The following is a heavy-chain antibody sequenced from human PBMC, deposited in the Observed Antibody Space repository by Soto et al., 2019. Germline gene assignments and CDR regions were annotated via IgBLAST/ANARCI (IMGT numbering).Heavy chain of an antibody. CDR1: GFTFSSYG. V-gene: IGHV3-30*18. CDR2: ISYDGSNK. CDR3: AKDGFYCTNGVCYDY. D-gene: IGHD2-8*01. Sequence: GGSLRLSCAASGFTFSSYGMHWVRQAPGKGLEWVAVISYDGSNKYYADSVKGRFTIPRDNSKNTLYLQMNSLRAEDTAVYYCAKDGFYCTNGVCYDYWGQGTLVTVSS. J-gene: IGHJ4*02.